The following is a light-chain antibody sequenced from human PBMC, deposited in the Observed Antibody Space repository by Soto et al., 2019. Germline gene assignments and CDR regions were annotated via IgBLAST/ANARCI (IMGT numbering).Light chain of an antibody. Sequence: DIQMTQTPSSLSASVGDRVTITCLASQSISTSLSWYQQKPGQVPKLLIHGASSLQTGFPSRFSGSGSGTEFIFTISSLQPEDFATYYCQRSYSTPRTFGGGTRVDIK. CDR1: QSISTS. V-gene: IGKV1-39*01. J-gene: IGKJ4*02. CDR2: GAS. CDR3: QRSYSTPRT.